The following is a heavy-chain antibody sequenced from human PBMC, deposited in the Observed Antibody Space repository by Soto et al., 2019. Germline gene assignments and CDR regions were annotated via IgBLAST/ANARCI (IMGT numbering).Heavy chain of an antibody. CDR1: GGSIRSSSSY. D-gene: IGHD3-22*01. J-gene: IGHJ4*02. CDR2: IYYLGKT. V-gene: IGHV4-39*01. Sequence: QLQLQESGPGLAKPSETLSLTCTVSGGSIRSSSSYWGWVRQPPGKGLEWVGSIYYLGKTYYNPSLGRRATLSVDPYKNQFSLNLRSVTAADTAVVYCAGLYPYASSGYQLNFWGQGTLVTVSS. CDR3: AGLYPYASSGYQLNF.